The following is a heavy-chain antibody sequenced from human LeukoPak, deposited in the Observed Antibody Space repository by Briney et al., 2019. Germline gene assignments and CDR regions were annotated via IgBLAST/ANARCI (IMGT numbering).Heavy chain of an antibody. J-gene: IGHJ4*02. V-gene: IGHV3-33*06. CDR1: GFTFSSYG. Sequence: GGSLRLACVASGFTFSSYGMHWVRQAPGKGLEWVAVIWYDGSNKNYADSVKGRFTISRDNSKNTLYLQMNSLRAEDTAVYYCAKDSNESLDYWGQGTLVTVSS. CDR2: IWYDGSNK. CDR3: AKDSNESLDY. D-gene: IGHD2-2*01.